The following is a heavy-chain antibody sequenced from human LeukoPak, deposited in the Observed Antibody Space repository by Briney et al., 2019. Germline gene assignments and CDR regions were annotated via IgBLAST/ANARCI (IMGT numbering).Heavy chain of an antibody. D-gene: IGHD2-2*01. Sequence: SETLSLTCTVSGGSISSYYWSWIRQPPGKGLEWIGYIYYSGSTNYNPSLKSRVTISVDTSKNQFSLKLSSVTAADTAVYYCASMPRRQGYDYYGMDVWGQGTTVTVSS. J-gene: IGHJ6*02. CDR1: GGSISSYY. CDR3: ASMPRRQGYDYYGMDV. CDR2: IYYSGST. V-gene: IGHV4-59*01.